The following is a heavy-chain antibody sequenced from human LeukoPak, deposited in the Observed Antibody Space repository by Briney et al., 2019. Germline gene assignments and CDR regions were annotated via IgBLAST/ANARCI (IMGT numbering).Heavy chain of an antibody. J-gene: IGHJ4*02. Sequence: GESLKISCKGSGYRFISYCSGWARQMPGRGLEGMGIFFLGDSDTRYRPSFQGQRTISSNNSISHAYLQWSSVKAADTPIFYCARGGGGYKFVFDYWGQGTLLSVSS. CDR3: ARGGGGYKFVFDY. D-gene: IGHD5-24*01. CDR2: FFLGDSDT. CDR1: GYRFISYC. V-gene: IGHV5-51*01.